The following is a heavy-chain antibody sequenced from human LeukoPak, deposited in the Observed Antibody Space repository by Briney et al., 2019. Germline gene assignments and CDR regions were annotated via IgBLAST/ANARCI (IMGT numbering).Heavy chain of an antibody. D-gene: IGHD6-13*01. J-gene: IGHJ4*02. V-gene: IGHV1-8*03. CDR1: GYTFTSYD. Sequence: GASVKVSCKASGYTFTSYDINWVRQATGQGLEWMGWMNPNSGNTGYAQKFQGRVTITRNTSISTAYMELSSLRSEDTAVYYCARAGRLRTAAGWGYYFDYWGQGTLVTVSS. CDR2: MNPNSGNT. CDR3: ARAGRLRTAAGWGYYFDY.